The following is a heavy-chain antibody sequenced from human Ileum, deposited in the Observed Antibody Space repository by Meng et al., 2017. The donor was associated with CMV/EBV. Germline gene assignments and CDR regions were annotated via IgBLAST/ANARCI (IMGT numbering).Heavy chain of an antibody. D-gene: IGHD1-14*01. CDR2: IKSKNDGGRT. CDR1: GLIFSNGW. V-gene: IGHV3-15*01. CDR3: TTDLNLFDY. J-gene: IGHJ4*02. Sequence: SCAASGLIFSNGWMSCVRQVPGKGLELVGRIKSKNDGGRTDYAAPVEGRFTVSRDDSKNTLYLQMNSLKSEDTAMYYCTTDLNLFDYWGQGTLVTVSS.